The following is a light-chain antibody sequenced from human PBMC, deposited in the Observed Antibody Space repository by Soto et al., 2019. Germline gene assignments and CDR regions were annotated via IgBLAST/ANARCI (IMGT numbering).Light chain of an antibody. CDR2: GAS. CDR3: QQYIDWPPGT. J-gene: IGKJ1*01. V-gene: IGKV3-15*01. CDR1: QSVSIN. Sequence: EIVMTQSPATLSVSPGERAILSCRASQSVSINLAWYQQKPGQAPRLFIYGASTRATGVPARFSGSGSGTEFTLAISSLQSEDFAVYFCQQYIDWPPGTFGQGTAVEIK.